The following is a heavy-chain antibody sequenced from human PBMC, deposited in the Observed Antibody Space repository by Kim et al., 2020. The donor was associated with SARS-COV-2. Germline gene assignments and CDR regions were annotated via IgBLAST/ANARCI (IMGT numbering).Heavy chain of an antibody. Sequence: GGSLRLSCAASGFTFSSYAMSWVRQAPGKGLEWVSAISGSGGSTYYADSVKGRFTISRDNSKNTLYLQMNSLRAEDTAVYYCAKDPGRAVLWFGELPVGGWFDPWGQGTLVTVSS. CDR1: GFTFSSYA. CDR2: ISGSGGST. V-gene: IGHV3-23*01. D-gene: IGHD3-10*01. CDR3: AKDPGRAVLWFGELPVGGWFDP. J-gene: IGHJ5*02.